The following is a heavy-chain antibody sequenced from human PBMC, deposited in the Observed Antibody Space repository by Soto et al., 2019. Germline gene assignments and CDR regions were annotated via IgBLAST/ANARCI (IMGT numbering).Heavy chain of an antibody. D-gene: IGHD2-2*01. Sequence: SETLSLTCAVYGGSFSGYYWSWIRQPPGKGLEWIGEINHSGSTNYNPSLNSLVTISVDTSKNQFSLKLSAVTAADTAVYYCARAGRYCSSTSCFHWRKYYYYGMDVWGQGTTVTVSS. CDR3: ARAGRYCSSTSCFHWRKYYYYGMDV. V-gene: IGHV4-34*01. J-gene: IGHJ6*02. CDR2: INHSGST. CDR1: GGSFSGYY.